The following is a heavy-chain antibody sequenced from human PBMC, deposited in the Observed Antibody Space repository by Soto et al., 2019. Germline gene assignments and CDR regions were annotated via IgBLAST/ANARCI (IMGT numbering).Heavy chain of an antibody. Sequence: ASVKVSCKASGYTFTSYGISWVRQAPGQGLEWMGWISAYNGNTNYAQKLQGRVTMTTYTSTSTAYMELRSLRSDDTAVYYCARDLYYGPLRDDPLDYWGQGTLVTVSS. CDR2: ISAYNGNT. CDR1: GYTFTSYG. V-gene: IGHV1-18*01. D-gene: IGHD3-10*01. J-gene: IGHJ4*02. CDR3: ARDLYYGPLRDDPLDY.